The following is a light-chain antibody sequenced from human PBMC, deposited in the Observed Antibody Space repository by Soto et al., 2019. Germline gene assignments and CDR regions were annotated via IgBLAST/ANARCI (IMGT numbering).Light chain of an antibody. CDR3: QQYNIYSYT. CDR2: DAS. Sequence: DIQMTQSPSTLSASVGDRVTITCRASQSISNWLAWYQQKPGKAPKLLIFDASSSDSGVPSRFSGSGSGTEFTLTISSLQPDDFATYYCQQYNIYSYTFGQGTKLEIK. J-gene: IGKJ2*01. V-gene: IGKV1-5*01. CDR1: QSISNW.